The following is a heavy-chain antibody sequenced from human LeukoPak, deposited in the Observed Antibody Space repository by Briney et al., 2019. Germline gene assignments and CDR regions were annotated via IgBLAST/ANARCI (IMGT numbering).Heavy chain of an antibody. V-gene: IGHV3-48*03. Sequence: GXSLRLSCAASGFTLRRYEMKWGGEAAGKCLDCVSYICSSRIPISYPDSVKRLFTISRDNAKHSLYLHMNSLRAEDTAVYYCARQFDPWGQGTLVTVSS. J-gene: IGHJ5*02. CDR2: ICSSRIPI. CDR1: GFTLRRYE. CDR3: ARQFDP.